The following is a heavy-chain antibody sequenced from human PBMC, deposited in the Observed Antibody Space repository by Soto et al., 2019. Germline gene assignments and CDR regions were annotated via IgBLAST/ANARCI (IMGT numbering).Heavy chain of an antibody. Sequence: SETLSLTCSVSSGSMSKFYWSWIRKTAGKGLEWMGRVHATGTSDYNPSLRSRIAMSVDISKKTFSLRLRSVTAADTGVYYCVRDGSKTLRDCFDPWGQGILVTVSS. V-gene: IGHV4-4*07. J-gene: IGHJ5*02. CDR2: VHATGTS. CDR1: SGSMSKFY. D-gene: IGHD4-17*01. CDR3: VRDGSKTLRDCFDP.